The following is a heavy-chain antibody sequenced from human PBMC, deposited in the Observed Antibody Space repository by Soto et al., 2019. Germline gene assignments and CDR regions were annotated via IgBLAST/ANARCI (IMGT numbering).Heavy chain of an antibody. CDR1: GFTVSSNY. CDR3: ARDLYYYDSSGYRDYYYYYGMDV. Sequence: EVPLVESGGGLIQPGGSLRLSCAASGFTVSSNYMSWVRQAPGKGLEWVSVIYSGGSTYYADSVKGRFTISRDNSKNTLYLQMNSLRAEDTAVYYCARDLYYYDSSGYRDYYYYYGMDVWGQGTTVTVSS. D-gene: IGHD3-22*01. CDR2: IYSGGST. J-gene: IGHJ6*02. V-gene: IGHV3-53*01.